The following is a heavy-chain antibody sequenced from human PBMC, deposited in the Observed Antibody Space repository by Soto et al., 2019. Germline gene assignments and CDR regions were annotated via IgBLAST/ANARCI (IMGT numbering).Heavy chain of an antibody. CDR2: IYYSGST. CDR3: ARHGATTYEPTWFDP. Sequence: SETLSLTCTVSGGSISSGGYYWSWIRQHPGKGLEWIGYIYYSGSTYYNPSLKSRVTISVDTSKNQFSLKLSSVTAADTAVYYCARHGATTYEPTWFDPWGQGTLVTVSS. D-gene: IGHD5-12*01. CDR1: GGSISSGGYY. J-gene: IGHJ5*02. V-gene: IGHV4-31*03.